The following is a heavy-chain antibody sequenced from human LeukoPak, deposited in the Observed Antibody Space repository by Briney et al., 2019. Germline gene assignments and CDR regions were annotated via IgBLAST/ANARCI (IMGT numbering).Heavy chain of an antibody. J-gene: IGHJ6*03. V-gene: IGHV7-4-1*02. CDR1: GYTFTSYA. CDR3: ARSPTYYYGSGSYYSYYMDV. CDR2: INTNTGNP. D-gene: IGHD3-10*01. Sequence: ASVKVSCKASGYTFTSYAMNWVRQAPGQGLEWMGWINTNTGNPTYAQGFTGRFVFSLDTSVSTAYLQISSLKAEDTAVYYCARSPTYYYGSGSYYSYYMDVWGKGTTVTVSS.